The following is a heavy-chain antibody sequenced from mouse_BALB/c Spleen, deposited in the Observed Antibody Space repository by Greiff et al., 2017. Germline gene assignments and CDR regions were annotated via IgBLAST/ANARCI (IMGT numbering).Heavy chain of an antibody. CDR1: GFNIKDTY. CDR3: AFYYDGGVFDY. J-gene: IGHJ2*01. D-gene: IGHD1-1*01. Sequence: EVQLQESGAELVKPGASVKLSCTASGFNIKDTYMHWVKQRPEQGLEWIGRIDPANGNTKYDPKFQGKATITADTSSNTAYLQLSSLTSEDTAVYYCAFYYDGGVFDYWGQGTTLTVSS. V-gene: IGHV14-3*02. CDR2: IDPANGNT.